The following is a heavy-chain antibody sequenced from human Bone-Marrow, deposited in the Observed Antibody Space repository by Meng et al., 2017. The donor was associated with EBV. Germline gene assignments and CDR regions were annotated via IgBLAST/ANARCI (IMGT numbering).Heavy chain of an antibody. CDR1: GFTFSSYA. CDR2: ISYDGSNK. J-gene: IGHJ4*02. Sequence: QVQLVESGXGVVQPGRSLRLSCAASGFTFSSYAMHWVRQAPGKGLEWVAVISYDGSNKYYADSVKGRFTISRDNSKNTLYLQMNSLRAEDTAVYYCARRRRVGAILDYWGQGTLVTVAS. V-gene: IGHV3-30-3*01. D-gene: IGHD1-26*01. CDR3: ARRRRVGAILDY.